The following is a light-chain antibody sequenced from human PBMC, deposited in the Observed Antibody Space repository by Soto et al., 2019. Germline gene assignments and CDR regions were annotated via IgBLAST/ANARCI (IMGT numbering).Light chain of an antibody. Sequence: DIQMTQSPSSLSASVGDRVIITCRASQGISNYLAWYQQKPGKVPKLLIYAASTLQSGVSSRFSGSGSGTDFTLTISSLQPEDVETYYCQKYNSAPWTLGQGTKVDIK. CDR3: QKYNSAPWT. J-gene: IGKJ1*01. V-gene: IGKV1-27*01. CDR2: AAS. CDR1: QGISNY.